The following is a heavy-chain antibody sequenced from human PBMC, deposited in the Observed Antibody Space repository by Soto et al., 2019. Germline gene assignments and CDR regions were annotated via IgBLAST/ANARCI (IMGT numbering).Heavy chain of an antibody. V-gene: IGHV5-51*01. CDR3: ARRGPSNCLES. D-gene: IGHD3-10*01. Sequence: VESLKISCKGSGYTFINYWIGWVRQMPGKGPEWMGIIHPGDSDIRYGPSFEGQVTISADESISTAYLQWSSRKVSDTAMYYCARRGPSNCLESWGQGSLGTGS. CDR2: IHPGDSDI. J-gene: IGHJ5*01. CDR1: GYTFINYW.